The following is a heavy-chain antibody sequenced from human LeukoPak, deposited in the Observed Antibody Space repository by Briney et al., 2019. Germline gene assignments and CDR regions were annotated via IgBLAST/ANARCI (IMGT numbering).Heavy chain of an antibody. V-gene: IGHV1-69*06. CDR2: IIPISGTA. CDR1: GGTFSSYA. J-gene: IGHJ5*02. D-gene: IGHD2-21*02. CDR3: ARDGSPGGDGWFDP. Sequence: SVKVSCKASGGTFSSYAISWVRQAPGQGLEWMGGIIPISGTANYAQKFQGRVSITADKSTRTAYMELSGLRSEDTAAYYCARDGSPGGDGWFDPWGQGTLVTVSS.